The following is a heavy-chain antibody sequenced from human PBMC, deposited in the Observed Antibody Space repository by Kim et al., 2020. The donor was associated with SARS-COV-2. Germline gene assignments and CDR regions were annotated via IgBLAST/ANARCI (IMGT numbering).Heavy chain of an antibody. D-gene: IGHD1-1*01. CDR3: ARDPGTPLYYYYMDV. J-gene: IGHJ6*03. V-gene: IGHV3-30*07. Sequence: ADSVKGRITISRDNSKNTQYLKMNSLRAEDTAVYYCARDPGTPLYYYYMDVWGKGTTVTVSS.